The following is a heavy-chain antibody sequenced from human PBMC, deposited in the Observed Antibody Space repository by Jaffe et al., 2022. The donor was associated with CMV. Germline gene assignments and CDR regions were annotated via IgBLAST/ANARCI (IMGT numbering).Heavy chain of an antibody. CDR1: GYTFTGYY. CDR3: ARSNYPCSGGSCQPRSGLGDY. CDR2: INPNSGGT. Sequence: QVQLVQSGAEVKKPGASVKVSCKASGYTFTGYYMHWVRQAPGQGLEWMGWINPNSGGTNYAQKFQGRVTMTRDTSISTAYMELSRLRSDDTAVYYCARSNYPCSGGSCQPRSGLGDYWGQGTLVTVSS. V-gene: IGHV1-2*02. J-gene: IGHJ4*02. D-gene: IGHD2-15*01.